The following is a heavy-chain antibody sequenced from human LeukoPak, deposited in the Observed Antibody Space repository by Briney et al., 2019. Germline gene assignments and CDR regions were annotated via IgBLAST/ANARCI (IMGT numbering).Heavy chain of an antibody. D-gene: IGHD1-26*01. J-gene: IGHJ4*02. CDR1: GGSISSSSYY. CDR3: ARDKGSRSVVGATSYYFDY. V-gene: IGHV4-39*07. CDR2: INHSGST. Sequence: PSETLSLTCTVSGGSISSSSYYWGWIRQPPGKGLEWIGEINHSGSTNYNPSLKSRVTISVDTSKNQFSLKLSSVTAADTAVYYCARDKGSRSVVGATSYYFDYWGQGTLVTVSS.